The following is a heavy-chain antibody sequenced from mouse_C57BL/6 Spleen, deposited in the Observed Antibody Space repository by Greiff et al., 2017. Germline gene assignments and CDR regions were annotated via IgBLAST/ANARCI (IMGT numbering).Heavy chain of an antibody. Sequence: QVQLQQSGAELVRPGASVKLSCKASGYTFTDYYINWVKQRPGQGLEWIARIYPGSGNTYYNEKFKGKATLTAEKSSSTAYMQLSSLTSEDSAVYFCARSASYGNYEGDLDYWGQGTTLTVSS. V-gene: IGHV1-76*01. CDR2: IYPGSGNT. J-gene: IGHJ2*01. D-gene: IGHD2-1*01. CDR3: ARSASYGNYEGDLDY. CDR1: GYTFTDYY.